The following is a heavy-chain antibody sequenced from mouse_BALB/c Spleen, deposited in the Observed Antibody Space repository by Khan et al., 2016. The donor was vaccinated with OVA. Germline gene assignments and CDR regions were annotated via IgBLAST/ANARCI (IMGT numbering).Heavy chain of an antibody. CDR1: GFTFSPYS. Sequence: DVMLVESGGDLVKSGGSLKLSCAASGFTFSPYSMSWVRQTPDKRLEWVATISSDGDYTYYPDSVKGRFNISRDNVKNTLYLQMSSLKSEDTAIYYCATHLPGSFAYWGQGTLVTVSA. J-gene: IGHJ3*01. CDR3: ATHLPGSFAY. D-gene: IGHD4-1*01. V-gene: IGHV5-6*02. CDR2: ISSDGDYT.